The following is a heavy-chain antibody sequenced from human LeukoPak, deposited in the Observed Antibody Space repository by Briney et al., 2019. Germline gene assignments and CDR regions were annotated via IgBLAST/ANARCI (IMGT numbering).Heavy chain of an antibody. J-gene: IGHJ5*02. Sequence: SETLSLTCTVSGGSISSYYWSWIRQPPGKGLEWIGYIYYSGSTNYNPSLKSRVTISVDTSKNRFSLKLSSVTAADTAVYYCARTTTYYYDSRVENWFDPWGQGTLVTVSS. CDR1: GGSISSYY. D-gene: IGHD3-22*01. CDR3: ARTTTYYYDSRVENWFDP. V-gene: IGHV4-59*01. CDR2: IYYSGST.